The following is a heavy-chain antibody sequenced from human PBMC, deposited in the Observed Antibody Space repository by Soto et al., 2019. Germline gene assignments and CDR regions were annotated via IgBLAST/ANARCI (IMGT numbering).Heavy chain of an antibody. CDR1: GFTFDDYT. CDR3: TKEMSFEAAGPFDY. Sequence: GGSLRLSCAASGFTFDDYTMHWVRQAPGKGLEWVSLISWDGGSTYYADSVKGRVTISRDNSKNSLYLQMNSLRTEDTALYYCTKEMSFEAAGPFDYWGHGTGVTVSS. J-gene: IGHJ4*01. V-gene: IGHV3-43*01. CDR2: ISWDGGST. D-gene: IGHD6-13*01.